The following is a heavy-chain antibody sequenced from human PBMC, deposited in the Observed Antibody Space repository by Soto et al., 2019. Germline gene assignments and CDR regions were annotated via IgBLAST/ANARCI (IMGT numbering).Heavy chain of an antibody. V-gene: IGHV3-30-3*01. CDR3: ASDGTSSSWYYYYYYGTDV. Sequence: GGSLRLSCAASGFTFSSYAMHWVRQAPGKGLEWVAVISYDGSNKYYADSVKGRFTISRDNSKNTLYLQMNSLRAEDTAVYYCASDGTSSSWYYYYYYGTDVWGQGTTVTVSS. D-gene: IGHD6-13*01. CDR2: ISYDGSNK. CDR1: GFTFSSYA. J-gene: IGHJ6*02.